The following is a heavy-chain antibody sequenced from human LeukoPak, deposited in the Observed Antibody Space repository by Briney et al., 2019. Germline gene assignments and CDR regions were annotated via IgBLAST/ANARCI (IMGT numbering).Heavy chain of an antibody. CDR2: ISAYNGDL. V-gene: IGHV1-18*01. J-gene: IGHJ4*02. CDR1: GYTFTSYA. CDR3: ARGGSAVPTGY. Sequence: ASGKVSCKASGYTFTSYAISWVRQAPGQGLEWMGWISAYNGDLKYAQKFQGRVTMTTDSSTTTAYMELGSLRSDDTAVYYCARGGSAVPTGYWGQGTLVTVSS. D-gene: IGHD4-17*01.